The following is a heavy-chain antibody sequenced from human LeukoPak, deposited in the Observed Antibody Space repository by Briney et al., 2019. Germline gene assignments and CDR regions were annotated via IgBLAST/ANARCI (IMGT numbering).Heavy chain of an antibody. J-gene: IGHJ4*02. V-gene: IGHV3-64D*09. Sequence: GGSLRLSCSASGFTFSSYTMHWVRQAPGKGLEYVSATSPNGGSTYYGDSVKGRFTISRDNSKKTLYLQMSSLRAEDTAVYYCVKTIAVAGNFDYWGQGTLVTVS. CDR1: GFTFSSYT. D-gene: IGHD6-13*01. CDR3: VKTIAVAGNFDY. CDR2: TSPNGGST.